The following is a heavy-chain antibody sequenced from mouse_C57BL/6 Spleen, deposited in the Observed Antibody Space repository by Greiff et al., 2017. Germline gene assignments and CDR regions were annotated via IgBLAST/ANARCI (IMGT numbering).Heavy chain of an antibody. CDR1: GYTFTDYY. J-gene: IGHJ1*03. D-gene: IGHD1-1*01. Sequence: VQLQQSGPVLVKPGASVKMSCKASGYTFTDYYMNWVKQSHGKSLEWIGVINPYNGGTSYNQKFKGKATLTVDKSSSTAYMELNSLTSEDSAVYYCARGYYGSSYLSYWYFDVWGTGTTVTVSS. V-gene: IGHV1-19*01. CDR3: ARGYYGSSYLSYWYFDV. CDR2: INPYNGGT.